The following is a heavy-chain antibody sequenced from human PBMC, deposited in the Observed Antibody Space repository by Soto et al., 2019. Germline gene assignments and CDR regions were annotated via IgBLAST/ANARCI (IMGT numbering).Heavy chain of an antibody. V-gene: IGHV4-39*01. CDR3: AKGGSGSYSHAFDI. J-gene: IGHJ3*02. Sequence: QLQLQESGPGLVKPSETLSLTCTASGGSISSSSYYWGWIRQPPGKGLEWIGSIYYSGSTYYNPSLTSRVPISVDTSKNQFSLKLSSVTAADPAVYYCAKGGSGSYSHAFDIWGQGTLVTVSS. D-gene: IGHD3-10*01. CDR1: GGSISSSSYY. CDR2: IYYSGST.